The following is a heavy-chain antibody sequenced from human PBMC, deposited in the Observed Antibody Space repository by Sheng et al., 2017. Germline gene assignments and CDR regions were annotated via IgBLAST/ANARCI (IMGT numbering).Heavy chain of an antibody. CDR1: GFTFSSYG. J-gene: IGHJ4*02. V-gene: IGHV3-33*01. Sequence: QVQLVESGGGVVQPGRSLRLSCAASGFTFSSYGMHWVRQAPGKGLEWVAVIWYDGSNKYYADSVKGRFTISRDNSKNTLYLQMNSLRAEDTAVYYCARGAAGTTPPFDYWGQGTLVTVSS. D-gene: IGHD1-7*01. CDR3: ARGAAGTTPPFDY. CDR2: IWYDGSNK.